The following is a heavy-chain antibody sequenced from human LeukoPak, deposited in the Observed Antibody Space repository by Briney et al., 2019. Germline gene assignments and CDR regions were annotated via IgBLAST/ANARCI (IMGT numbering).Heavy chain of an antibody. D-gene: IGHD3-22*01. Sequence: GGSLRLSCAASGFTFGNYAMHWVRQAPGKGLEWVSGISWNSGSIGYADSVKGRFTISRDNAKNSLYLQMNSLRAEDTALYYCAKGYYYDSSGHFDYWGQGTLVTVSS. CDR1: GFTFGNYA. CDR2: ISWNSGSI. CDR3: AKGYYYDSSGHFDY. J-gene: IGHJ4*02. V-gene: IGHV3-9*01.